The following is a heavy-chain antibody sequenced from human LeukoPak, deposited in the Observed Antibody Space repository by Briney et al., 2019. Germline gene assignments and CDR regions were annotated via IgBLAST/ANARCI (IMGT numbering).Heavy chain of an antibody. Sequence: SGGSLRLSCAASQFTFSSHAMNWVRQAPGKGLDWVAVMSFDGSHIYYAHFVKGRFTISRDNSNNTLFLQMNSLNADDTAVYYCARGGTYYYQYYYMDVWGKGTTVTVSS. CDR3: ARGGTYYYQYYYMDV. V-gene: IGHV3-30*01. CDR2: MSFDGSHI. J-gene: IGHJ6*03. D-gene: IGHD3-16*01. CDR1: QFTFSSHA.